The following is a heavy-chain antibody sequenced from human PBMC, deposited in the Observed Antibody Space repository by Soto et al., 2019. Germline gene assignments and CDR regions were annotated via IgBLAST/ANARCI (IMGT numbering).Heavy chain of an antibody. CDR1: GLTSSSYW. V-gene: IGHV3-7*01. J-gene: IGHJ6*03. CDR2: IKQDGSEK. Sequence: EVQLVESGGGLVQPGGSLRLSCAASGLTSSSYWMSWVRQAPGKGLEWVANIKQDGSEKYYVDSVKGRFTISRDNAKNSLYLQMNSLRAEDTAVYYCARERHIVVVPAAPQGYYYMDVWGKGTTVTVSS. D-gene: IGHD2-2*01. CDR3: ARERHIVVVPAAPQGYYYMDV.